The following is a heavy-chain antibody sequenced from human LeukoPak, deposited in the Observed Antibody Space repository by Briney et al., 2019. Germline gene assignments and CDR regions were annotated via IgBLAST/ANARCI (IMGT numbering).Heavy chain of an antibody. CDR1: GFTFSSYG. Sequence: GGSLRLSCAASGFTFSSYGMHWVRQAPGKGLEWVAVISYDGSNKYYADSVKGRFTISRDNSKNTLYLQMNSLGAEDTAVYYCARETRRHFDYWGQGTLVTVSS. CDR3: ARETRRHFDY. V-gene: IGHV3-30*03. CDR2: ISYDGSNK. D-gene: IGHD1-1*01. J-gene: IGHJ4*02.